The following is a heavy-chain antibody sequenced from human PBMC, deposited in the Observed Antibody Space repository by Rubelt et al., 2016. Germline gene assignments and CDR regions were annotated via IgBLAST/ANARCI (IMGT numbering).Heavy chain of an antibody. CDR1: GYTLTELS. D-gene: IGHD6-13*01. J-gene: IGHJ5*02. CDR3: AREAAAVSNWFDP. Sequence: QVQLVQSGAEVKKPGASVKVSCKVSGYTLTELSMHWVRQAPGQGLEWMAIINPSDGRINYGQKFQGRVTMTRDTSTSTVYMELSSLRSEDTAVYYCAREAAAVSNWFDPWGQGTLVTVSS. V-gene: IGHV1-46*01. CDR2: INPSDGRI.